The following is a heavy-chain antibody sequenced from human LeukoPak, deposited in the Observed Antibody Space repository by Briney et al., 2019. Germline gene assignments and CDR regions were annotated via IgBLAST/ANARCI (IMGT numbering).Heavy chain of an antibody. CDR2: ITYSSDTT. V-gene: IGHV3-48*01. CDR1: GFTFSSYG. D-gene: IGHD1-1*01. J-gene: IGHJ6*03. Sequence: GGTLRLSCAAAGFTFSSYGMTWVRQAPGKGLEWVSVITYSSDTTYYADSVKGRFTISRDNAKNSLYLQMNSLRAEDTAVYYCARDRREGTIPNYYYYYMGVWGKGTTVTVSS. CDR3: ARDRREGTIPNYYYYYMGV.